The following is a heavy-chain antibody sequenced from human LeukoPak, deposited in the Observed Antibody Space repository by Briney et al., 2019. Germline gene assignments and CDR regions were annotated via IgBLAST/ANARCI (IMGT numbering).Heavy chain of an antibody. CDR1: GFTFSAYW. D-gene: IGHD3-22*01. V-gene: IGHV3-7*02. Sequence: GGSLRLSCAASGFTFSAYWMSWVRQAPGKGLNWVANIKQDGSEKYYEDSVKGRFTISRDNAKNSLYLQMNSLRVEDTAVYYCTRYIADSSGSPSPSAFNIWGQVTMVTVSS. CDR3: TRYIADSSGSPSPSAFNI. CDR2: IKQDGSEK. J-gene: IGHJ3*02.